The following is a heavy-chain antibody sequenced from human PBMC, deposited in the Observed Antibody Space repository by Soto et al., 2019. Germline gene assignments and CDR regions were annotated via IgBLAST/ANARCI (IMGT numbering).Heavy chain of an antibody. CDR2: ISGSGGDT. D-gene: IGHD3-16*01. CDR3: TKARGIISAAPVCN. V-gene: IGHV3-23*01. CDR1: GFNFSTYA. Sequence: GGSLRLSCAASGFNFSTYAMSWVSQAPGKGLEWVSVISGSGGDTYYADSVKGRFTIARDNSKNTLSLQMNSLRAEDTAVYYCTKARGIISAAPVCNWGQGTQVTVSS. J-gene: IGHJ1*01.